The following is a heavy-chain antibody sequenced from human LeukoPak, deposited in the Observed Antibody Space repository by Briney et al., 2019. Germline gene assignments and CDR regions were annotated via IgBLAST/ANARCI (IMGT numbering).Heavy chain of an antibody. V-gene: IGHV1-18*01. D-gene: IGHD1-26*01. J-gene: IGHJ6*03. CDR3: ARDSGSGSYWDYYYYYMDV. CDR2: ISAYNGNT. Sequence: ASVKVSCKASGYTFTSYGISWVRQAPGQGLEWMGWISAYNGNTNYAQKLQGRVTMTTDTSTSTAYMELRSLRSDDTAVYYCARDSGSGSYWDYYYYYMDVWGKGTTVTVSS. CDR1: GYTFTSYG.